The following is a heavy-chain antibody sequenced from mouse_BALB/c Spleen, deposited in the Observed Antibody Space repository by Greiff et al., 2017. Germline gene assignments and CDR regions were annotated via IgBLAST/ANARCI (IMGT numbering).Heavy chain of an antibody. CDR3: ARDRYDDY. D-gene: IGHD2-14*01. J-gene: IGHJ2*01. Sequence: EVQLVESGGGLVQPGGSLRLSCATSGFTFTDYYMSWVRQPPGKALEWLGFIRNKANGYTTEYSASVKGRFTISRDNSQSSLYLHMNTLRAEDSATYYCARDRYDDYWGQGTTLTVSS. V-gene: IGHV7-3*02. CDR2: IRNKANGYTT. CDR1: GFTFTDYY.